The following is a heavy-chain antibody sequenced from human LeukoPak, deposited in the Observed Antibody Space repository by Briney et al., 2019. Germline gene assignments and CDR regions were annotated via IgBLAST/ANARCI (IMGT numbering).Heavy chain of an antibody. CDR3: ARERRAWGEDF. J-gene: IGHJ4*02. Sequence: VASVKVSCKASGGTFTSYAFSWVRQAPGQGLEWVGMINPSGGRTSYAQRFQGRVTVTTDTSTSTVYMQLSSLASEDTAVYYCARERRAWGEDFWGQGTLVTVSS. CDR2: INPSGGRT. CDR1: GGTFTSYA. V-gene: IGHV1-46*01. D-gene: IGHD3-16*01.